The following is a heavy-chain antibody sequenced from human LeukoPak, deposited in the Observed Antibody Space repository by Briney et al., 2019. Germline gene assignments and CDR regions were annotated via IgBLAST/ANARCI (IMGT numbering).Heavy chain of an antibody. J-gene: IGHJ3*02. CDR3: ARPPVDFWSGYYGDAFDI. V-gene: IGHV4-34*01. Sequence: PSETLSLTCAVYGGSFSGYYWSWIRQPPGKGLEWIGEINHSGSTNYNPSLKSRVTISVDTSKNQFSLKLSSVTAADTAVYYCARPPVDFWSGYYGDAFDIWGQRTMVTVSS. CDR2: INHSGST. CDR1: GGSFSGYY. D-gene: IGHD3-3*01.